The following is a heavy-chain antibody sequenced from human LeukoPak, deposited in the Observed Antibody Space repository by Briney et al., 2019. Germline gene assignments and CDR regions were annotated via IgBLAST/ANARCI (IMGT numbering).Heavy chain of an antibody. CDR3: ARAPWVGSSTRHYYFDY. CDR2: IYYSGST. D-gene: IGHD2-2*01. Sequence: SETLSLTCAVSGYSISSSNWWGWIRQPPGKGLEWIGYIYYSGSTYYNPSLKSRVTMSVDTSKNQFSLKLSSVTAVDTAVYYCARAPWVGSSTRHYYFDYWGQGILVTVSS. V-gene: IGHV4-28*01. CDR1: GYSISSSNW. J-gene: IGHJ4*02.